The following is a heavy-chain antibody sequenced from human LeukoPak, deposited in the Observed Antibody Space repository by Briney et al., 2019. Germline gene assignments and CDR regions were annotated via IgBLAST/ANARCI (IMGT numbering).Heavy chain of an antibody. D-gene: IGHD6-13*01. V-gene: IGHV3-30*04. CDR2: ISYDGSNK. Sequence: GGSLRLSCAASGFTFSSYAMHWVRQAPGKGLEWVAVISYDGSNKYYADSVKGRFTISRDNSKNTLYLQMNSLRAEDTAVYYCAKGRYSSSWYSLDYYYMDVWGKGTTVTISS. CDR1: GFTFSSYA. CDR3: AKGRYSSSWYSLDYYYMDV. J-gene: IGHJ6*03.